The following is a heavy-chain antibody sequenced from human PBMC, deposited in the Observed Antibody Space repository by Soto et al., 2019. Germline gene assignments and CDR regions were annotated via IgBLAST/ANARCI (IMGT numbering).Heavy chain of an antibody. Sequence: GSLRLSCAASGFIFSSHGMHWVRQAPGKGLEWVAVIWNDGSNKYYADSVKGRFTISRDNSKNTLYMQMNSLRAEDTAVYYCAKGIGAVAGTYYYGMDVWGQGTTVTVSS. D-gene: IGHD6-19*01. CDR2: IWNDGSNK. V-gene: IGHV3-33*06. CDR1: GFIFSSHG. CDR3: AKGIGAVAGTYYYGMDV. J-gene: IGHJ6*02.